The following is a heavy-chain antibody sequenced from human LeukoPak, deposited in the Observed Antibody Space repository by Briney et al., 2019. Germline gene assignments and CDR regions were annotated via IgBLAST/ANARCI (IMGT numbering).Heavy chain of an antibody. CDR1: GFTFNNCW. CDR3: ARDPCDRGGYGAFDI. CDR2: IKQDGSEK. D-gene: IGHD3-22*01. V-gene: IGHV3-7*01. J-gene: IGHJ3*02. Sequence: GGSLRLSCAASGFTFNNCWMSWVRQAPGKGLEWVANIKQDGSEKVYVDSVKGRFTISRDNAKNSVYLQMNSLRAEDTAVYYCARDPCDRGGYGAFDIWGQGTMVTVSS.